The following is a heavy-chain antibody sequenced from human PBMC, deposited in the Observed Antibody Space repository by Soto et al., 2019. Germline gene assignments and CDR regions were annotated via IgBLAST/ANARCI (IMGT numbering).Heavy chain of an antibody. D-gene: IGHD3-10*01. CDR1: GGSISSGGYY. V-gene: IGHV4-31*03. J-gene: IGHJ6*02. CDR3: ARVPGDRIYYGMDV. Sequence: SETLSLTCTVSGGSISSGGYYWSWIRQHPGKGLEWIGYIYYSGSTYYNPSLKSRVTISVDTSKNQFSLKLSSVTAADTAVYYCARVPGDRIYYGMDVWGQGTTVTVSS. CDR2: IYYSGST.